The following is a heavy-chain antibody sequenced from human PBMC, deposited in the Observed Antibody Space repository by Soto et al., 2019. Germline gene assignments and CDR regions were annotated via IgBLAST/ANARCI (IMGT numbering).Heavy chain of an antibody. J-gene: IGHJ1*01. D-gene: IGHD1-26*01. Sequence: EVQLVESGGSVVRPGTSLRLSCTASGFSFEKHDMMWVREAPGKGLEWVAGINWNGRSTGYVDSVKGRFTISRDNAENSLYLEIHSLRAEDTAFYCCARPLGDYYRYVHAWGQGTLVTVSS. CDR3: ARPLGDYYRYVHA. V-gene: IGHV3-20*04. CDR1: GFSFEKHD. CDR2: INWNGRST.